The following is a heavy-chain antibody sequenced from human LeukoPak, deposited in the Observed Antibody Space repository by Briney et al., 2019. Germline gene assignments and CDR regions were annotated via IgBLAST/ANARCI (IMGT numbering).Heavy chain of an antibody. CDR1: GFTFSSYG. Sequence: GGSLRLSCAASGFTFSSYGMSWVRQAPGKGLEWVSATSGSGGSTYYADSVKGRFTISRDNSKNTLYLQMNSLRAEDAAVYYCAKDRATYYYGSGSYPLWGQGTLVTVSS. CDR3: AKDRATYYYGSGSYPL. CDR2: TSGSGGST. D-gene: IGHD3-10*01. V-gene: IGHV3-23*01. J-gene: IGHJ4*02.